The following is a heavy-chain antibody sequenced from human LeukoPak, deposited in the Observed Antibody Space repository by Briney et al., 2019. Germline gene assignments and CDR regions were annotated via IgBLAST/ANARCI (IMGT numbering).Heavy chain of an antibody. CDR2: ISGSGGSA. V-gene: IGHV3-23*01. CDR3: AEDLHDYGDYVGWFDS. Sequence: PGGSLRLSCTASGFTFGSYAMDWVRQAPGKGLEWVSAISGSGGSAYYADSVKGRFTISRDNSKYTLYLQMNSLRAEDTAVYYCAEDLHDYGDYVGWFDSWGQGTLVTVSS. D-gene: IGHD4-17*01. J-gene: IGHJ5*01. CDR1: GFTFGSYA.